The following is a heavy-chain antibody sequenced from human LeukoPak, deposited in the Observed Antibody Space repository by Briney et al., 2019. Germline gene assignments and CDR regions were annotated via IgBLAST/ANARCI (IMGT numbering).Heavy chain of an antibody. V-gene: IGHV3-30*04. CDR2: ISYDGSDK. D-gene: IGHD5-12*01. CDR3: ARARPSMWIDY. CDR1: GFTFSSYA. Sequence: GGSLRLSCAASGFTFSSYAMYWVRQAPGKGLEWVAVISYDGSDKFYADSVKGRFTISRDNSKDTLYLQMNSLRPEDTTVYYCARARPSMWIDYWGQGTLVTVSS. J-gene: IGHJ4*02.